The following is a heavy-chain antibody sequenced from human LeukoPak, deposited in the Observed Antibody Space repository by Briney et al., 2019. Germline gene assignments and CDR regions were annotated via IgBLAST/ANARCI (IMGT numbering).Heavy chain of an antibody. Sequence: TGGSLRLSCAASGFTLSTYGMHWVRQAPDKGLEWVAVISYDESSKYHADSVKGRFTISRDNSKSTLYLQMNSLRAEDATVYYCAKGIATAGTYYYYGMDVCGQGTTVTVSS. D-gene: IGHD6-13*01. J-gene: IGHJ6*02. V-gene: IGHV3-30*18. CDR2: ISYDESSK. CDR3: AKGIATAGTYYYYGMDV. CDR1: GFTLSTYG.